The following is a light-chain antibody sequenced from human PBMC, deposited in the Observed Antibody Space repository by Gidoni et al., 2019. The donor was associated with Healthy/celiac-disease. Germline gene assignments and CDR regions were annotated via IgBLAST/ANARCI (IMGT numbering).Light chain of an antibody. CDR2: AAS. V-gene: IGKV1-39*01. CDR1: QSISSY. Sequence: DIQMTQSPSSLSASVDDRVTITCRASQSISSYLNWYQQRPGKAPKLLIYAASRLQSGVPSRFSGSGSGTDFTLTISSLQPEDFATYYCQQSYSTPPYTFGQGTKLEIK. CDR3: QQSYSTPPYT. J-gene: IGKJ2*01.